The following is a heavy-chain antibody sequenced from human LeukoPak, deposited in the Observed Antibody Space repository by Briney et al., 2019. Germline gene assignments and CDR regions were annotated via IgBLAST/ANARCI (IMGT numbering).Heavy chain of an antibody. Sequence: SETLSLTCAVYGGSFSGYYWSWIRQPPGKGLEWIGEINHSGSTNYNPSLKGRVTISVDTSKNQFSLKLSSVTAADTAVYYCARVAPNRRYCSGGSCLNYFDYWGQGTLVTVSS. J-gene: IGHJ4*02. CDR3: ARVAPNRRYCSGGSCLNYFDY. CDR2: INHSGST. V-gene: IGHV4-34*01. CDR1: GGSFSGYY. D-gene: IGHD2-15*01.